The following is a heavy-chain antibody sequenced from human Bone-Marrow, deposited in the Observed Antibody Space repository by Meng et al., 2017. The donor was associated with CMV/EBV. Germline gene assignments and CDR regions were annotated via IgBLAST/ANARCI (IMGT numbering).Heavy chain of an antibody. J-gene: IGHJ1*01. D-gene: IGHD3-3*01. CDR3: ASRGGGYYDFWSGYWAEYFQH. CDR2: IYHSGST. Sequence: SETLSLTCTVSGYSISSGYYWGWIRQPPGKGLEWIGSIYHSGSTYYNPSLKSRVTISVDTSKNQFSLKLSSVTAADTAVYYCASRGGGYYDFWSGYWAEYFQHWGQGTLVTFSS. V-gene: IGHV4-38-2*02. CDR1: GYSISSGYY.